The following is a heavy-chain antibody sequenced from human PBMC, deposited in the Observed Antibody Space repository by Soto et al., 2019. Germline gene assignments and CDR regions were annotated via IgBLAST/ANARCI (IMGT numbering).Heavy chain of an antibody. CDR2: IIPLFRTP. J-gene: IGHJ6*02. Sequence: QVQLVQSGAEMKEPGSSVKVSCKTSGGTFSSYAISWLRQAPGQGLEWMGGIIPLFRTPDYAQKFQGRVTMAANEATSTAYMELSSLRSEDTAVYYCARDNDRLQLGGNYYYILDVWGQGATITVSS. CDR3: ARDNDRLQLGGNYYYILDV. V-gene: IGHV1-69*12. CDR1: GGTFSSYA. D-gene: IGHD4-4*01.